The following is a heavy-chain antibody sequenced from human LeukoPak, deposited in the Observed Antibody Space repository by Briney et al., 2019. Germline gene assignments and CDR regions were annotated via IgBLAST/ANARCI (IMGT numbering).Heavy chain of an antibody. Sequence: PGGSLRLSCTASGFTFGDYAMSWFRQAPGKGLEWVANIKHDGSEDYYLDSVKGRFTISRDNAKSSMWLQMNSLRDEDTAVYYCARDQTPFYWGQGSLVTVSS. CDR1: GFTFGDYA. CDR3: ARDQTPFY. D-gene: IGHD2-15*01. CDR2: IKHDGSED. J-gene: IGHJ4*02. V-gene: IGHV3-7*01.